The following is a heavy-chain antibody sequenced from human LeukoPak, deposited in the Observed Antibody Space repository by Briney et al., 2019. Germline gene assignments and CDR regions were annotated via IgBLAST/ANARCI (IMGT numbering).Heavy chain of an antibody. Sequence: GGSLRLSCAASGFTFSSYAMHWVRQAPGKGLEWVAVISYDGSNKYYADSVRGRFTISRDNSKNTLYLQMNSLRAEDTAVYYCARLSGYCSSTSCSTGDFDYWGQGTLVTVSS. CDR1: GFTFSSYA. CDR3: ARLSGYCSSTSCSTGDFDY. D-gene: IGHD2-2*03. V-gene: IGHV3-30*01. CDR2: ISYDGSNK. J-gene: IGHJ4*02.